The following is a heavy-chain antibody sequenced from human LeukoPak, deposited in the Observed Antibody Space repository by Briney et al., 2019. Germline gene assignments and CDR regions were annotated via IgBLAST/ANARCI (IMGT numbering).Heavy chain of an antibody. CDR2: IYSGGST. CDR3: AGDLGYSYAYFDY. Sequence: GGSLRLSCAASGFTVSSNYMSWVRQAPGKGLEWVSVIYSGGSTYYADSVKGRFTISRDNSKNTLYLQMNSLRAEDTAVYYCAGDLGYSYAYFDYWGQGTLVTVSS. J-gene: IGHJ4*02. V-gene: IGHV3-66*01. CDR1: GFTVSSNY. D-gene: IGHD5-18*01.